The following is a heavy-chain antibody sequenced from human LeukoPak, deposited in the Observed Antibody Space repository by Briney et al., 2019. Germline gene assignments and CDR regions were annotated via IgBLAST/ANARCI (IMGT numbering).Heavy chain of an antibody. CDR3: AEASGYGRHWFDP. J-gene: IGHJ5*02. D-gene: IGHD5-12*01. CDR2: ICYSGST. Sequence: SETLSLTCTVSGGSISSYYWSWIRQPPGKGLEWIGYICYSGSTNYNPSLKSRVTISVDTSKNQFSLKLTSVTAADTAVYYCAEASGYGRHWFDPWGQGTLVTVSS. V-gene: IGHV4-59*01. CDR1: GGSISSYY.